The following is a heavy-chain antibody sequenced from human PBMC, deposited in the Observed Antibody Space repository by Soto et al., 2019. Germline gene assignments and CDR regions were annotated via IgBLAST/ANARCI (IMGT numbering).Heavy chain of an antibody. Sequence: GGSLRLSCAASGFTVSSYYMSWVRQAPGKGLEWVSVIYSGGSTYYADSVKGRFTISRDNSKNTLYLQMNSLRAEDTAVYYCVRDMQLWRLDSWGQGTLVTVSS. J-gene: IGHJ4*02. CDR2: IYSGGST. CDR3: VRDMQLWRLDS. V-gene: IGHV3-66*01. D-gene: IGHD2-21*01. CDR1: GFTVSSYY.